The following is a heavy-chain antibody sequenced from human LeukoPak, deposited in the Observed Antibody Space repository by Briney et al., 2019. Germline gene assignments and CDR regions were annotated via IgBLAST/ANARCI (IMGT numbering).Heavy chain of an antibody. Sequence: PGGSLRLSCAASGFTFSSYSMNWVRQAPGKGLEWVSSISSSSSYIYYADSVKGRFTISRDNAKNSLYLQMNSLRAEDTAVYYCARDRSLPRIAAAGPDYWGQGTLVTVSS. D-gene: IGHD6-13*01. CDR2: ISSSSSYI. J-gene: IGHJ4*02. CDR3: ARDRSLPRIAAAGPDY. CDR1: GFTFSSYS. V-gene: IGHV3-21*01.